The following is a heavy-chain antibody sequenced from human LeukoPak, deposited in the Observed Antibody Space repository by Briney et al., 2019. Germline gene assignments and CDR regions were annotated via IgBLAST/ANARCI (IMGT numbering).Heavy chain of an antibody. J-gene: IGHJ5*02. CDR2: IIGSGSST. D-gene: IGHD3-22*01. CDR3: ARWYYYETSGLYYGSFDN. Sequence: GGSLRLSCAASGFTFSSYGMSWVRQAPGKGLQWVSVIIGSGSSTYYADSVKGRFTISRDNARNTLYLQMNSLRAEDTAVYYCARWYYYETSGLYYGSFDNWGQGTLVTVSS. CDR1: GFTFSSYG. V-gene: IGHV3-23*01.